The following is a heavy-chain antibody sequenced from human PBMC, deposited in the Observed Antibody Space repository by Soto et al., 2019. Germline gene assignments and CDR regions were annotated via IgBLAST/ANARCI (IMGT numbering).Heavy chain of an antibody. V-gene: IGHV3-33*01. CDR1: GFTFSDYG. Sequence: QVQLVESGGGVVQPGRALRLSCVASGFTFSDYGMHWVRQAPGKGLEWVAARWVDGDNKFYADSVRGRFTISRDNSKNTLYLQMHSLSGDDTAVYYCAREHSSTWYTGMDVWGQGTTVTVSS. J-gene: IGHJ6*02. D-gene: IGHD6-13*01. CDR2: RWVDGDNK. CDR3: AREHSSTWYTGMDV.